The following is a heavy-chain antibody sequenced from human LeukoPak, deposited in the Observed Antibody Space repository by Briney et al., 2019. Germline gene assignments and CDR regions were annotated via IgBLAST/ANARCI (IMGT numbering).Heavy chain of an antibody. Sequence: GASVKVSCKTSGYNFTSYNMHWVRQAPGRGLEWMGIINPSGGSTRYAQKFQGRVTMTRDTSTSTFYMELSSLRSEDTAMYYCARDLFHRYYDSSGRAFDYWGQGTLVTVSS. J-gene: IGHJ4*02. CDR3: ARDLFHRYYDSSGRAFDY. CDR1: GYNFTSYN. D-gene: IGHD3-22*01. CDR2: INPSGGST. V-gene: IGHV1-46*01.